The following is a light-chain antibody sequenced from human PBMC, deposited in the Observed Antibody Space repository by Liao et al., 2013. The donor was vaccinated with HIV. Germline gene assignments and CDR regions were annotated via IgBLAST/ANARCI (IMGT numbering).Light chain of an antibody. Sequence: SYELTQPPSVSVAPGKTARITCGGNNIGSKSVHWYQQKPGQAPVLVIXYDSDRPSGIPERFSGSNSGNTATLTISRVEAGDEADYYCQVWDSRSDHSVFGGGTKLTVL. CDR2: YDS. CDR3: QVWDSRSDHSV. J-gene: IGLJ3*02. V-gene: IGLV3-21*04. CDR1: NIGSKS.